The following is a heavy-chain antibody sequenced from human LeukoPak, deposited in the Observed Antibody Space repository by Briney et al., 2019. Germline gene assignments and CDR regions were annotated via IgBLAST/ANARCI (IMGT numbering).Heavy chain of an antibody. Sequence: PGGSLRLSCAASGFTFSSYAMSWVRQAPGKGLEWVSAISGSGDSTYYADSVKGRFTISRDNAKNTLILQMNSLRVEDTAVYYCSRDWVYKNDYLGRGTLVTVSS. CDR1: GFTFSSYA. V-gene: IGHV3-23*01. J-gene: IGHJ4*02. CDR3: SRDWVYKNDY. D-gene: IGHD5-24*01. CDR2: ISGSGDST.